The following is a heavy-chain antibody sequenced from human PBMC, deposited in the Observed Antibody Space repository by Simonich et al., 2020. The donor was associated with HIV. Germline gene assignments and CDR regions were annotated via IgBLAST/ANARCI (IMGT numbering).Heavy chain of an antibody. CDR3: AKGEVTVTPVTFDL. D-gene: IGHD4-4*01. CDR1: GFTFSSYS. Sequence: EVQLVESGGGLVKPGGSLRLSCAASGFTFSSYSMNWVRQAPGKGLGCRSSITRSSSYIYYADSVKGRFTSSRDNAKSSLYLQMNSLRTEDMALYYCAKGEVTVTPVTFDLWGRGTLVTVSS. CDR2: ITRSSSYI. J-gene: IGHJ2*01. V-gene: IGHV3-21*04.